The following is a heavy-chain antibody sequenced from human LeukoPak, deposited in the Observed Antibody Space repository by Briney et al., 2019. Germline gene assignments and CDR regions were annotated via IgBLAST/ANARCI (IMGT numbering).Heavy chain of an antibody. V-gene: IGHV3-23*01. CDR1: GFTFSSYA. CDR3: AKPGGSGSPKSYYFDY. J-gene: IGHJ4*02. Sequence: GGSLRLSCAASGFTFSSYAMSWVRQAPGKGLEWVSAISGSGGSTYYADSVKGRFTISRDNSKNTLYLQMNSLRAEDTAVYYCAKPGGSGSPKSYYFDYWGQGTLVTVSS. D-gene: IGHD3-10*01. CDR2: ISGSGGST.